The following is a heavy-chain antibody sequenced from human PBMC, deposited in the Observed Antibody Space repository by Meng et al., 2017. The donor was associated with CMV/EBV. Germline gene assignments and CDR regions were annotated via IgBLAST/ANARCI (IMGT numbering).Heavy chain of an antibody. CDR1: GFTFSSYD. V-gene: IGHV3-23*01. D-gene: IGHD2-15*01. CDR3: AKGVVAAADNPLDH. Sequence: SGFTFSSYDMTWVRQAPRKGLEWVSGISASGGSTYYADSVKGRCTISRDNSKNTLYLQMNSLRAEDTAVYYCAKGVVAAADNPLDHWGQGTLVTVSS. J-gene: IGHJ4*02. CDR2: ISASGGST.